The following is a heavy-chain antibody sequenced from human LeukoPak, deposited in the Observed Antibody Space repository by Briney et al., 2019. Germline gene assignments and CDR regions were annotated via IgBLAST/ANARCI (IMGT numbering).Heavy chain of an antibody. D-gene: IGHD3-22*01. J-gene: IGHJ4*02. CDR2: ISGSGGST. CDR1: GITLSNYG. CDR3: AKRGVVIRVILVGFHKEAYYFDS. Sequence: GGSLRLSCAISGITLSNYGMSWLRQAPGKGLEWVAGISGSGGSTNYADSVKGRFTISRDNPKNTLYLQMNSLRPEDTAVYFCAKRGVVIRVILVGFHKEAYYFDSWGQGALVTVSS. V-gene: IGHV3-23*01.